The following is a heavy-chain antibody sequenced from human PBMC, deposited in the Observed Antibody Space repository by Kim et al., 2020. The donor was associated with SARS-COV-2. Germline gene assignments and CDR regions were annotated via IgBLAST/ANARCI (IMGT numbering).Heavy chain of an antibody. CDR3: ARHDQSGYDYFDY. CDR1: GGSISSSSYY. CDR2: IYYSGST. D-gene: IGHD5-12*01. J-gene: IGHJ4*02. V-gene: IGHV4-39*01. Sequence: SETLSLTCTVSGGSISSSSYYWGWIRQPPGKGLEWIGSIYYSGSTYYNPSLKSRVTKSVDTSKNQFSLKLSSVTAAYTAVYYCARHDQSGYDYFDYWGQGTLVTVSS.